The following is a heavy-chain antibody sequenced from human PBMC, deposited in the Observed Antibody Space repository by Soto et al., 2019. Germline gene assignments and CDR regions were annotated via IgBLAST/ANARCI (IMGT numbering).Heavy chain of an antibody. J-gene: IGHJ4*02. D-gene: IGHD4-17*01. CDR2: INPKSGAT. V-gene: IGHV1-2*04. CDR3: ARGKVEKLIANTETTAFDY. CDR1: GYSFSGYY. Sequence: ASVKVSCKASGYSFSGYYMNWVRQAPGHGPEWMGCINPKSGATKYAQKFRGWFTMTRDTSISTAYMEVSRLRSDDTAVYYCARGKVEKLIANTETTAFDYWGQGTLVTVSS.